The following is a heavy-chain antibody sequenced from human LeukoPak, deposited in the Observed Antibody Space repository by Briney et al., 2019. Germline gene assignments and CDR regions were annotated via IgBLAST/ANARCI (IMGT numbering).Heavy chain of an antibody. CDR2: IYYSGST. J-gene: IGHJ4*02. Sequence: PSETLSLTCTVSGDSITSTNYYWSWIRQPPGKGLEWIGYIYYSGSTNYNPSLKSRVTISVDTSKNQFSLKLSSVTAADTAVYYCASSRRVGRLRLGELSLPGFDYWGQGTLVTVSS. CDR3: ASSRRVGRLRLGELSLPGFDY. V-gene: IGHV4-61*01. CDR1: GDSITSTNYY. D-gene: IGHD3-16*02.